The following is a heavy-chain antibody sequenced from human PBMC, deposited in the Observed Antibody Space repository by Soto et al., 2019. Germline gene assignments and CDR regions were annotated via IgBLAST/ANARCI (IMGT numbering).Heavy chain of an antibody. J-gene: IGHJ2*01. CDR1: GGTFSSHT. V-gene: IGHV1-69*08. D-gene: IGHD4-17*01. CDR2: IIPALGTA. CDR3: ARPDFGDYWYFDL. Sequence: QDQLVQSGAEVKKPGSSVKVSCKASGGTFSSHTFSWVRQAPGQGLEWMGRIIPALGTATYAQKFQGSVTITADESATTVYMELNSLRSEDTAVYYCARPDFGDYWYFDLWGRGTLVTVSS.